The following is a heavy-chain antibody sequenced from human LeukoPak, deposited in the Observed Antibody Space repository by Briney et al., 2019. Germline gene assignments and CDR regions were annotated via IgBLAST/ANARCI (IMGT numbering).Heavy chain of an antibody. CDR1: GFTFSSYA. Sequence: GGSLRLSCAASGFTFSSYAMSWVRQAPGKGLGWASTIRGSGGSTYYADSVKGRFTISRDNAKNSLYLQMNSLRAEDTAVYYCARSGYNWNDVIFFDYWGQGTLVTVSS. CDR3: ARSGYNWNDVIFFDY. D-gene: IGHD1-1*01. CDR2: IRGSGGST. J-gene: IGHJ4*02. V-gene: IGHV3-23*01.